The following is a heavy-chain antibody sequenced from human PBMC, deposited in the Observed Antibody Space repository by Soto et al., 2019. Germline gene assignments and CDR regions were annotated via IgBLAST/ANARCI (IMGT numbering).Heavy chain of an antibody. D-gene: IGHD1-26*01. CDR3: ATVRWELHDAFDI. CDR1: GGSISTGGYY. V-gene: IGHV4-31*03. Sequence: QVQLQESGPGLVKPSQTLSLTCTVSGGSISTGGYYWSWIRQHPGGALEWIGYIYHSGMTFSNPSLQSRVAISIDTSKNKFSLKLSSVTAADTAVYYCATVRWELHDAFDIWGQGTMVSVSS. J-gene: IGHJ3*02. CDR2: IYHSGMT.